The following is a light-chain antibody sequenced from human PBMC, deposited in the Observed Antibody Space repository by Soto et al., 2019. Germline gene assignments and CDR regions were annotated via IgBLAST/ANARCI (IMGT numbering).Light chain of an antibody. V-gene: IGLV2-14*01. J-gene: IGLJ1*01. CDR3: TSHTTSSTPYV. CDR1: SSDVGDYNY. CDR2: EVS. Sequence: QSALTQPASVSGSPGQSITISCTGTSSDVGDYNYVSWYQHHPGKAPKLMIYEVSNRPSGVSNRFSGSKSGNTASLTISGLRAEDEADHYCTSHTTSSTPYVFGTGTKLTVL.